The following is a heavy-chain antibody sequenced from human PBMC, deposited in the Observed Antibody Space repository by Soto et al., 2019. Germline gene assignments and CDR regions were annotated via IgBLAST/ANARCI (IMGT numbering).Heavy chain of an antibody. CDR2: IIPIFGTA. D-gene: IGHD5-18*01. Sequence: ASVKVSCKASGGTFSSYAISWVRQAPGQGLERMGGIIPIFGTANYAQKFQGRVTITADESTSTAYMELSSLRSEDTAVYYCARAHHTAMAYYNWFDPRGQATLVTVSS. J-gene: IGHJ5*02. CDR3: ARAHHTAMAYYNWFDP. CDR1: GGTFSSYA. V-gene: IGHV1-69*13.